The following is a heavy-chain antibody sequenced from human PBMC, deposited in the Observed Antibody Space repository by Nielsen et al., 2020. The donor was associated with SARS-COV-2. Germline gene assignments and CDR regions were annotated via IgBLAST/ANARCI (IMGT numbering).Heavy chain of an antibody. D-gene: IGHD5-12*01. CDR1: GGSISSYY. CDR3: ARHGRGYSGYDYWFDP. J-gene: IGHJ5*02. V-gene: IGHV4-59*08. CDR2: IYYSGST. Sequence: SETLSLTCTVSGGSISSYYWSWIRQPPGKGLEWIGYIYYSGSTNYNPSLKSRVTISVDTSKNQFSLKLSSVTAADTAVYYCARHGRGYSGYDYWFDPWGQGTLVTVSS.